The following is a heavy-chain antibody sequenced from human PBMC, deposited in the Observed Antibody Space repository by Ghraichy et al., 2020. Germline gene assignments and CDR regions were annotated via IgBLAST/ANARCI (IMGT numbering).Heavy chain of an antibody. J-gene: IGHJ4*02. CDR3: ASPDYGDSQFDY. D-gene: IGHD4-17*01. Sequence: SETLSLTCTVSGGSISSSSYYWGWIRQPPGKGLEWIGSIYYSGSTYYNPPLKSRVTISVDTSKNQFSLKLSSVTAADTAVYYCASPDYGDSQFDYWGQGTLVTVSS. CDR2: IYYSGST. V-gene: IGHV4-39*01. CDR1: GGSISSSSYY.